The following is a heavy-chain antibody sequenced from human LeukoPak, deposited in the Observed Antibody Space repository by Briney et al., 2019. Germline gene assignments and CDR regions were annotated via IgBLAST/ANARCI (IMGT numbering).Heavy chain of an antibody. CDR2: ISSSSSYI. J-gene: IGHJ6*02. V-gene: IGHV3-21*01. CDR1: GFTFSSYS. CDR3: ARTPQDYDILIAHV. D-gene: IGHD3-9*01. Sequence: PGGSLRLSCAASGFTFSSYSMNWVRQAPGKGLEWVSSISSSSSYIYYADSVKGRFTISRDNAKNSLYLQMNSLRAEDTAVYYCARTPQDYDILIAHVWGQGTTVTVSS.